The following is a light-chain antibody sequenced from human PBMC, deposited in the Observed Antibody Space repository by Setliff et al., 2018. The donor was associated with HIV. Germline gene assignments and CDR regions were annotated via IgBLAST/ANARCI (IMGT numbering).Light chain of an antibody. Sequence: QSVLTQPRSVSGSRGQSVTISCTGTSSDVGFFNYVSWYQQHPGKAPKLMIYEVNKRPSGVPDRFSGSKSGNTASLTISGLQAEDETDYYCCSYAGNFLHVFGTGTKVTVL. V-gene: IGLV2-11*01. CDR1: SSDVGFFNY. J-gene: IGLJ1*01. CDR2: EVN. CDR3: CSYAGNFLHV.